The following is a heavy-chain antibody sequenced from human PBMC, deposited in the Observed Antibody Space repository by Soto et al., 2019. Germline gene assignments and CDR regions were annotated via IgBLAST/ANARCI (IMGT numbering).Heavy chain of an antibody. D-gene: IGHD6-6*01. CDR3: TSQKPSIAGSYYYSGMDV. J-gene: IGHJ6*02. CDR2: IYSGGST. CDR1: GFTVSSNY. V-gene: IGHV3-53*01. Sequence: GGSLRLGWAASGFTVSSNYMSWVRQAPGKGLEWVSVIYSGGSTYYADSVKGRFTISRDNPKNTLYLQMNSLRAEDTAVYYCTSQKPSIAGSYYYSGMDVWGQGTTVTVSS.